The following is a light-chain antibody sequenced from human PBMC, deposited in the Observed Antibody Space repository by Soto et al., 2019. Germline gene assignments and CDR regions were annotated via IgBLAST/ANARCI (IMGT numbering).Light chain of an antibody. V-gene: IGKV3-20*01. CDR1: QSVSSGY. J-gene: IGKJ4*01. CDR3: QQDATFPLT. CDR2: GAS. Sequence: ELVLTQSPGTLSLSPGERAVLSCRASQSVSSGYLSWYQQKRGQAPRLLIVGASSRAAAIPDRFRGSGSGTDFTLTISSLEPEAFAVYYCQQDATFPLTFGGGTKVEIK.